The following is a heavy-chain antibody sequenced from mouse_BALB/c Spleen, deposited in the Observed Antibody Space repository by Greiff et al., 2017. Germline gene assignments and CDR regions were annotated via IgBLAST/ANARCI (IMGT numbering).Heavy chain of an antibody. Sequence: VQLQQPGAELVRPGASVKLSCKASGYTFTSYWINWVKQRPGQGLEWIGNIYPSDSYTNYNQKFKDKATLTVDKSSSTAYMQLSSLTSEDSAVYYCTIITTYAMDYWGQGTSVTVSS. CDR3: TIITTYAMDY. D-gene: IGHD1-1*01. J-gene: IGHJ4*01. V-gene: IGHV1-69*02. CDR1: GYTFTSYW. CDR2: IYPSDSYT.